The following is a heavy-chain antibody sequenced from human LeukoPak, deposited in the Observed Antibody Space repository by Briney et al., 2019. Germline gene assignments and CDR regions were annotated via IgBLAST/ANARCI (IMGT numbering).Heavy chain of an antibody. Sequence: GGSLRLSCSASGFTFSHYYMSWLRQAPGKGLEWVSYISSSSTYIKYADSVKGRFTISRDNAEDSLYLHMITLKAEDTAVYYCAREIFGYSSGPTYGMDVWGQGTTVTVSS. CDR1: GFTFSHYY. J-gene: IGHJ6*02. V-gene: IGHV3-11*05. D-gene: IGHD6-19*01. CDR2: ISSSSTYI. CDR3: AREIFGYSSGPTYGMDV.